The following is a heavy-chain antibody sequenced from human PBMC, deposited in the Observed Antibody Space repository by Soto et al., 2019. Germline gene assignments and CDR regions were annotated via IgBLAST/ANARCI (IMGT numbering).Heavy chain of an antibody. CDR1: GGTFSSYA. CDR2: IIPIFGTA. Sequence: AASVKVSCKASGGTFSSYAISWVRQAPGQGLEWMGGIIPIFGTANYAQKFQGRVTITADESTSTAYMELSSLRSEDTAVYYCARDLYYGSGSYYYGMDVWGQGTTVTV. V-gene: IGHV1-69*13. D-gene: IGHD3-10*01. CDR3: ARDLYYGSGSYYYGMDV. J-gene: IGHJ6*02.